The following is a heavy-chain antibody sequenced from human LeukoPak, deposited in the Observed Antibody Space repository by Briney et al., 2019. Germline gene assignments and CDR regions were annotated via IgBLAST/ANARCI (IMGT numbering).Heavy chain of an antibody. D-gene: IGHD2-2*01. CDR2: IYYSGST. CDR3: ARARSLQVVPAADYFDY. V-gene: IGHV4-31*03. Sequence: NPSETLSLTCTVSGGSISSGGYYWSWIRQHPGKGLEWIGYIYYSGSTYYNPSLKSRVTISVDTSKNQFSLKLSSVTAADTAVYYCARARSLQVVPAADYFDYWGQGTLVTVSS. J-gene: IGHJ4*02. CDR1: GGSISSGGYY.